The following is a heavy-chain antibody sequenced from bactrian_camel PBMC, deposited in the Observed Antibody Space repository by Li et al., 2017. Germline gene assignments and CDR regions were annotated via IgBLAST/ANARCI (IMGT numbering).Heavy chain of an antibody. Sequence: HVQLVESGGGLVQPGGSLRLACAASGFTLSSYWMSWFRQAPGKERERVAAVDNDGKTAYAASVKGRFTISKDNVKNTLYLQMDSPKPEDTAMYYRAADRSRMTTMQVLGFTPRYWGQGTQVTVS. CDR2: VDNDGKT. CDR3: AADRSRMTTMQVLGFTPRY. D-gene: IGHD3*01. J-gene: IGHJ4*01. CDR1: GFTLSSYW. V-gene: IGHV3S1*01.